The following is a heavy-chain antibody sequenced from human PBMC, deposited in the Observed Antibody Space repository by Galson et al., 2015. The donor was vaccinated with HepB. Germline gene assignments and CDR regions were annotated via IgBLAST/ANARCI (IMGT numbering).Heavy chain of an antibody. Sequence: SLRLSCAASGFTFRSYSMNWVRQAPGKGLGWVSSISSGSTYIYYADSVKGRFTISRDNSKNSLCLQMNSLRAEDTAVYYCARGEAYSNSWYSDFDYWGQGTLVTVSS. CDR2: ISSGSTYI. CDR3: ARGEAYSNSWYSDFDY. V-gene: IGHV3-21*01. CDR1: GFTFRSYS. J-gene: IGHJ4*02. D-gene: IGHD6-13*01.